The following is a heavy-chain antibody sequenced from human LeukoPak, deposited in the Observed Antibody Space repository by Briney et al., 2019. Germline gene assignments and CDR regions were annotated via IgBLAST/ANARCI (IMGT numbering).Heavy chain of an antibody. V-gene: IGHV4-39*01. CDR1: GGSISSSSYY. J-gene: IGHJ5*02. Sequence: SETLSLTCTVSGGSISSSSYYWVWIRQPPGKGLEWIGSIYYSGSTYYNPSLKSRATISVDTSKSQSSLKLSSVPAADTAVYYCARRGGYCSSTSCYSWFDPWGQGTLVTVSS. CDR3: ARRGGYCSSTSCYSWFDP. CDR2: IYYSGST. D-gene: IGHD2-2*01.